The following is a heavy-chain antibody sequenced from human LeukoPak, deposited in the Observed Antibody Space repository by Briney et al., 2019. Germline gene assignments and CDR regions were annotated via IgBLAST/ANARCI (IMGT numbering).Heavy chain of an antibody. D-gene: IGHD1-14*01. J-gene: IGHJ3*02. CDR2: INTNTGNP. CDR3: ARDILPDPFDI. CDR1: GYTFTSYD. Sequence: GASVKVSCKASGYTFTSYDINWVRQAPGQGLEWMGWINTNTGNPTYAQGFTGRFVFSLDTSVSTAYLQISSLKAEDTAVYYCARDILPDPFDIWGQGTMVTVSS. V-gene: IGHV7-4-1*02.